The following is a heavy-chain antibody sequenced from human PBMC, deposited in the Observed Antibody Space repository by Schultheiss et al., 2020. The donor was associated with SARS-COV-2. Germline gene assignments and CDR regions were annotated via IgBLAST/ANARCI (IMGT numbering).Heavy chain of an antibody. CDR2: ISAYNGNT. D-gene: IGHD6-6*01. CDR3: AASSSSRAVVDV. CDR1: GYTFTGYY. V-gene: IGHV1-18*04. Sequence: ASVKVSCKASGYTFTGYYMHWVRQAPGQGLEWMGWISAYNGNTNYAQKLQGRVTMTTDTSTSTAYMELRSLRSDDTAVYYCAASSSSRAVVDVWGQGTTVTVSS. J-gene: IGHJ6*02.